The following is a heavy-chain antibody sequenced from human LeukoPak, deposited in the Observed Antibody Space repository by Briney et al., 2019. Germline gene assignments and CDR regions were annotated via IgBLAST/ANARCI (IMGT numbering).Heavy chain of an antibody. CDR1: GYSFTSYW. J-gene: IGHJ5*02. V-gene: IGHV5-10-1*01. CDR2: IDPSDSYT. Sequence: ESLKLSCKGSGYSFTSYWISWVRQMPAGGLGGMGRIDPSDSYTNYSPSFQGHVTISADKSISTAYLQWSSLKASDTAMYYCAKSGAAITRPTTYNWVDPWGQGTLVIVAS. D-gene: IGHD5-24*01. CDR3: AKSGAAITRPTTYNWVDP.